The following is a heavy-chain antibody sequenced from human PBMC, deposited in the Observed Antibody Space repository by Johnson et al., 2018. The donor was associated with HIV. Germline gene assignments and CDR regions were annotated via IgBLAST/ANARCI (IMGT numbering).Heavy chain of an antibody. V-gene: IGHV3-15*01. D-gene: IGHD3-22*01. CDR3: TTIHYDSSSPGAFDI. J-gene: IGHJ3*02. CDR2: IKSKTDAGTT. CDR1: GFSFSDHF. Sequence: VQLVESGGGLVQPGGSLRLSCVGSGFSFSDHFMDWVRQAPGKGLEWVGRIKSKTDAGTTDYAAPVKGRFTISRDDSKNTLYLQMNSLQTEDTGVYYCTTIHYDSSSPGAFDIWGQGTMVTVSS.